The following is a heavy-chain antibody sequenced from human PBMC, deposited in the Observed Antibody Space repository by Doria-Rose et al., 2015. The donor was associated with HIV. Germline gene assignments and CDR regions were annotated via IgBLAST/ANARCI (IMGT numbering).Heavy chain of an antibody. Sequence: SGAEVKKPGSSVKVSCQASGGTFNTYVISWVRQAPGQGLEWMGGIIPIFGTTNYAQKFQGRLTITADESTSTAYMELSSLRSEDTAIYYCASSIVVVVAATQVFDYWGQGTLVTVSS. CDR3: ASSIVVVVAATQVFDY. CDR1: GGTFNTYV. V-gene: IGHV1-69*01. J-gene: IGHJ4*02. D-gene: IGHD2-15*01. CDR2: IIPIFGTT.